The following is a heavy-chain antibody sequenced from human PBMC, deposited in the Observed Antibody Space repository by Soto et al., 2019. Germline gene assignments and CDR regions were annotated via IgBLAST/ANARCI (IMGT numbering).Heavy chain of an antibody. CDR2: LSASGAKT. V-gene: IGHV3-23*01. D-gene: IGHD4-17*01. Sequence: EVQVLESGGGLVQPGGSLRLSCAASGFTFSSYAMNWVRQAPGKGLEWVSTLSASGAKTYYADSVKGRFTISRDNSKDTLYLQMHGLKVEDTDLYYCARSMTTLSILRPHIWGLGTMVTVSS. CDR3: ARSMTTLSILRPHI. J-gene: IGHJ3*02. CDR1: GFTFSSYA.